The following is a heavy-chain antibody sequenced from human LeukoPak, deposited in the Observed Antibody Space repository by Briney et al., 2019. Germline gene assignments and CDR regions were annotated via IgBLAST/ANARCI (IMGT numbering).Heavy chain of an antibody. CDR3: ARHEVYCSSTSCYKDILNWFDP. V-gene: IGHV5-51*01. Sequence: GESLKISCKGSGYSFTSYWIGWVRQMPGKGLEWMGIIYPGDSDTGYSPSFQGQVTISADKSISTAYLQWSSLKASDTAMYYCARHEVYCSSTSCYKDILNWFDPWGQGTLVTVSS. J-gene: IGHJ5*02. CDR1: GYSFTSYW. D-gene: IGHD2-2*02. CDR2: IYPGDSDT.